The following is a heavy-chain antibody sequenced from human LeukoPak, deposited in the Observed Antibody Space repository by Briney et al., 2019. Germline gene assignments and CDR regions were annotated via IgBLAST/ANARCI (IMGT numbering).Heavy chain of an antibody. Sequence: HPGGSLRLSCAASGFTFSSYWMHWVRQAPGKGLVWVSRINSDGSSTNYADSVKGRFTISRDNAKNTLYLQMNSLRAEDTAMYYCARAMYYSNYLGYWGQGTLSPSPQ. CDR1: GFTFSSYW. J-gene: IGHJ4*01. CDR3: ARAMYYSNYLGY. V-gene: IGHV3-74*01. D-gene: IGHD3-10*01. CDR2: INSDGSST.